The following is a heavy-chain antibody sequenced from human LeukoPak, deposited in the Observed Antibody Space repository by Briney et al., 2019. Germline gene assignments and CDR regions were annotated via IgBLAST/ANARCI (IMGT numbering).Heavy chain of an antibody. CDR2: ISGRGGST. Sequence: GGSLRLSCAASGFTFSRYAMSWVRQAPGKGLEGVSAISGRGGSTYYADSVKGRFTISRDNSKNTLYLQMNSLRAEDTAAYYCARSRPYCSSTSCYFGAFDIWGQGTMVTVSS. CDR1: GFTFSRYA. D-gene: IGHD2-2*01. J-gene: IGHJ3*02. CDR3: ARSRPYCSSTSCYFGAFDI. V-gene: IGHV3-23*01.